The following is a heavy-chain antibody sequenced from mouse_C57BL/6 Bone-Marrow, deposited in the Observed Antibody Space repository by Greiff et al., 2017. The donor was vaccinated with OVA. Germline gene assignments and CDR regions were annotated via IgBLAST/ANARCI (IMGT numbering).Heavy chain of an antibody. V-gene: IGHV1-75*01. D-gene: IGHD4-1*01. CDR3: ARWDSLFYAMDY. J-gene: IGHJ4*01. CDR1: GYTFTDYY. Sequence: QVQLQQSGPELVKPGASVKISCKASGYTFTDYYINWVKQRPGQGLEWIGWIFPATGSTYYNEKFKGKATLTVDKSSSTAYMLLSILTSEDSAVYFCARWDSLFYAMDYWGQGTSVTVSS. CDR2: IFPATGST.